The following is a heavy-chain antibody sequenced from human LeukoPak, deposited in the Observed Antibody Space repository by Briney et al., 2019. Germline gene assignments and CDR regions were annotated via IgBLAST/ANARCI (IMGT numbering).Heavy chain of an antibody. V-gene: IGHV5-51*01. Sequence: GESLKISCKGSGYSFTSYWIGWVRQMPGKGLEWMGIIYPGDSDTRYSPSFQGQVTISADKSISTAYLQWSSLKASDTAMYYCARHRVPFGEPSVHLDYWGQGTLVTVSS. CDR3: ARHRVPFGEPSVHLDY. CDR2: IYPGDSDT. CDR1: GYSFTSYW. J-gene: IGHJ4*02. D-gene: IGHD3-10*01.